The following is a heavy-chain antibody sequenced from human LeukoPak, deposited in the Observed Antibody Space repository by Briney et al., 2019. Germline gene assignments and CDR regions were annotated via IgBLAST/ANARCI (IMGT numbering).Heavy chain of an antibody. D-gene: IGHD6-6*01. CDR2: ISSSGSTI. V-gene: IGHV3-11*01. Sequence: PGGALRLSCAASGFTFSDYYMSWIRQAPGKGLEWVSYISSSGSTIYYADAVKGRFTISRDNAKNSLYLQMNGLRAEDTAVYYCARRARVAARRGGEDYWGQGTLVTVSS. CDR3: ARRARVAARRGGEDY. J-gene: IGHJ4*02. CDR1: GFTFSDYY.